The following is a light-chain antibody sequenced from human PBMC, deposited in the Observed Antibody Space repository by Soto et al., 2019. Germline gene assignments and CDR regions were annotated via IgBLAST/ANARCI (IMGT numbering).Light chain of an antibody. J-gene: IGLJ2*01. Sequence: QSALTQPASVSGSPGQSITISCTGTSSDVGGYNFVSWFQQHPGKAPELLIYDVTRRLSGVSNRFSGSKSGNTASLTISGLQAEDEADYYCSSYTSSGTLVVFGGGTKVTVL. V-gene: IGLV2-14*03. CDR1: SSDVGGYNF. CDR2: DVT. CDR3: SSYTSSGTLVV.